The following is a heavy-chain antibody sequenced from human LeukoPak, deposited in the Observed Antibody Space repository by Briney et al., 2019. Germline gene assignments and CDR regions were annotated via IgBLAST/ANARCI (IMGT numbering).Heavy chain of an antibody. CDR2: INPNSGGT. Sequence: ASVKVSCKASGYTFTSYGISWVRQAPGQGLEWMGWINPNSGGTNYAQKLQGRVTMTRDTSISTAYMELSRLRSDDTAVYYCARENSSSSGVDYWGQGTLVTVSS. J-gene: IGHJ4*02. V-gene: IGHV1-2*02. CDR3: ARENSSSSGVDY. D-gene: IGHD6-6*01. CDR1: GYTFTSYG.